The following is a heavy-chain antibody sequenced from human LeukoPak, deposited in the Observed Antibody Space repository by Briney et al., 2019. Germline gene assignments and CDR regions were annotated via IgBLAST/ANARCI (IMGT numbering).Heavy chain of an antibody. CDR1: GGSVSGSYY. Sequence: SETLSLTCTVSGGSVSGSYYWNWIRQPPGRGLEWIGYVYYSGSTNYNPSFKSRITISVDTSRNQFSLQLSSVTAADTAVYYCARIHRYCSGGACYVLDNWGQGTLVAVSS. J-gene: IGHJ4*02. V-gene: IGHV4-61*01. CDR3: ARIHRYCSGGACYVLDN. D-gene: IGHD2-15*01. CDR2: VYYSGST.